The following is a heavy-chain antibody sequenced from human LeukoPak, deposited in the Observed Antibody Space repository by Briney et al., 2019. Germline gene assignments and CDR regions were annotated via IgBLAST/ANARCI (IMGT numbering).Heavy chain of an antibody. V-gene: IGHV4-30-4*08. D-gene: IGHD3-10*01. CDR1: GGSISSNDHY. J-gene: IGHJ3*02. CDR2: IHHSGST. CDR3: ARATNTMALGIPADAFDI. Sequence: SETLSLTCTVSGGSISSNDHYWSWIRQPPGKGLEWIGYIHHSGSTYYNPSLKSRVTIAVETSKKQFSLKLRSVSAADTAVYYCARATNTMALGIPADAFDIWGQGTMVTVSS.